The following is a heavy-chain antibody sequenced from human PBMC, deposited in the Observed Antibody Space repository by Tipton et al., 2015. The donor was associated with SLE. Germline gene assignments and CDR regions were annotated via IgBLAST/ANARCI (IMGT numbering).Heavy chain of an antibody. CDR1: GGSISSYY. D-gene: IGHD6-19*01. Sequence: LSLTCTVSGGSISSYYWSWIRQPPGKGLEWIGYIYYSGSTNYNPSLKSRVTISVDTSKNQFSLKLSSVTAADTAVYYCARDLGLVNDYWGQGTLITVSS. CDR3: ARDLGLVNDY. V-gene: IGHV4-59*01. J-gene: IGHJ4*02. CDR2: IYYSGST.